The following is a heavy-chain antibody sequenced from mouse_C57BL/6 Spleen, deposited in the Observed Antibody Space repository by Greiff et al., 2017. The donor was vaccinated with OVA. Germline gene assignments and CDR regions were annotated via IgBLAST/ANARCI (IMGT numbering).Heavy chain of an antibody. V-gene: IGHV1-52*01. CDR2: IDPSDSET. J-gene: IGHJ4*01. CDR1: GYTFTSYW. CDR3: GRKGYAMDY. Sequence: VQLQQSGAELVRPGSSVKLSCKASGYTFTSYWMHWVKQRPIQGLEWIGNIDPSDSETHYNQQFKDKATLTVDNSSSKAYMQLSSLTSEATEVYYSGRKGYAMDYWGQGTSVTVSS.